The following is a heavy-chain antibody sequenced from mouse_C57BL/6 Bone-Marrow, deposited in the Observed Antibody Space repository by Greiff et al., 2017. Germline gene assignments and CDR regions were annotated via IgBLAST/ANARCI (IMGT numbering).Heavy chain of an antibody. Sequence: EVQGVESGGDLVKPGGSLKLSCAASGFTFSSYGMSWVRQTPDKRLEWVATISSGGSYTYYPDSVKGRFTISRDNAKNTLYLQMSSLKSEDTAMYYCATHDGYYDFDYWGQGTTLTVSS. CDR3: ATHDGYYDFDY. CDR1: GFTFSSYG. J-gene: IGHJ2*01. V-gene: IGHV5-6*01. CDR2: ISSGGSYT. D-gene: IGHD2-3*01.